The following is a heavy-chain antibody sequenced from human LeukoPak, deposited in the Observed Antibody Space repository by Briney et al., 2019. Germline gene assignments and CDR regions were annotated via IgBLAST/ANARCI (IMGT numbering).Heavy chain of an antibody. CDR3: ARESRGGSFDY. CDR1: GFPFSSYA. Sequence: GGSLRLSCAASGFPFSSYAMHWVRQAPGKGLEWVAVISYDGSNKYYADSVKGRFTISRDNSKNTLYLQMNSLRAEDTAVYYCARESRGGSFDYWGQGTLVTVSS. CDR2: ISYDGSNK. J-gene: IGHJ4*02. V-gene: IGHV3-30*04.